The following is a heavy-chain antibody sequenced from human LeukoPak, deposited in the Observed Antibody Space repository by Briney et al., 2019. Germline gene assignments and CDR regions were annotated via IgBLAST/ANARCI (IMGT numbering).Heavy chain of an antibody. J-gene: IGHJ5*02. D-gene: IGHD3-10*01. V-gene: IGHV1-46*01. CDR3: ARERVLWFGELSGDNWFDP. CDR1: GYTFTSYY. CDR2: INPSGGST. Sequence: ASVKVSCKASGYTFTSYYMHWVRQAPGQGLEWMGIINPSGGSTSYAQKFQGRVTMTRDMSTSTVYMELSSLRSEDTAVYYCARERVLWFGELSGDNWFDPWGQGTLVTVSS.